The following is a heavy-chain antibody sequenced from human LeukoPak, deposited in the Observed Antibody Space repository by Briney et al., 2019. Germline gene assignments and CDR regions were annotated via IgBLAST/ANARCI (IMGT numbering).Heavy chain of an antibody. CDR3: ARKRVADPFDY. CDR2: INPSGGST. J-gene: IGHJ4*02. V-gene: IGHV1-46*01. D-gene: IGHD6-19*01. Sequence: ASVKVSCKASGYSFTSYYMHWVRQAPGQGLEWMGIINPSGGSTSYAQKFQGRVTMTRDTSTSTVYMKLSSLRSEDTAVYYCARKRVADPFDYWGQGSLVTVSS. CDR1: GYSFTSYY.